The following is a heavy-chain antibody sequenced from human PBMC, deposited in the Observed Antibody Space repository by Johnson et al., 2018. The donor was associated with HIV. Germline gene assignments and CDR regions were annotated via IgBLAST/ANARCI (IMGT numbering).Heavy chain of an antibody. V-gene: IGHV3-9*01. CDR3: ASDVRYYETSGSHSDAFDI. J-gene: IGHJ3*02. CDR2: ISWNGGSI. D-gene: IGHD3-22*01. CDR1: GFTFDDYA. Sequence: EVQVVESGGGLVQPGRSLRLSCAASGFTFDDYAMHWVRQAPGKGLEWVSGISWNGGSIDYADSVKGRFTISRDNAKKSLYLQVNWLRGEDTALYYCASDVRYYETSGSHSDAFDIWGQGTL.